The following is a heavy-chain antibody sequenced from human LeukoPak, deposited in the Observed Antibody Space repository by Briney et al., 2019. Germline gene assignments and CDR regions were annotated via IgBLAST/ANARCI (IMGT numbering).Heavy chain of an antibody. D-gene: IGHD3-22*01. Sequence: SETLSLTCTVSGGSISSSSYYWGWIRQPPGKGLEWIGSIYYSGSTYYNPSLKSRVTISVGTSKNQFSLKLSSVTAADTAVYYCARGLIEYDSSGYYYGPIDYWGQGTLVTVSS. CDR1: GGSISSSSYY. V-gene: IGHV4-39*07. J-gene: IGHJ4*02. CDR2: IYYSGST. CDR3: ARGLIEYDSSGYYYGPIDY.